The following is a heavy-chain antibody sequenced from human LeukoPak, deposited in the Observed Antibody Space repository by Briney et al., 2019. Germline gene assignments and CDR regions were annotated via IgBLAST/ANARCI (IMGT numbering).Heavy chain of an antibody. D-gene: IGHD4-17*01. J-gene: IGHJ4*02. CDR2: IYYSGST. CDR1: GGSFSGYY. Sequence: MTSETLSLTCAVYGGSFSGYYWSWIRQHPGKGLEWIGYIYYSGSTYYNPSLKSRVTISVDTSKNQFSLKLSSVTAADTAVYYCASSTTVSDYWGQGTLVTVSS. CDR3: ASSTTVSDY. V-gene: IGHV4-31*11.